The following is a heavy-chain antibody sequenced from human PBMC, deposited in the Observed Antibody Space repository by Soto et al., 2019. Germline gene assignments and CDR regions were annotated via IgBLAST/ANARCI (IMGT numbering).Heavy chain of an antibody. CDR1: GFTFSSYA. Sequence: GGSLRLSCAASGFTFSSYAMHWVRQAPGKGLEWVTVISHDGSKKYYADSVKGRFTISRDNSKSTLYRQMNSLRAEDTAVYYCARWDSCTIGVCYTEGPHYGMDVWGQGTTVTVSS. V-gene: IGHV3-30*14. CDR3: ARWDSCTIGVCYTEGPHYGMDV. D-gene: IGHD2-8*01. J-gene: IGHJ6*02. CDR2: ISHDGSKK.